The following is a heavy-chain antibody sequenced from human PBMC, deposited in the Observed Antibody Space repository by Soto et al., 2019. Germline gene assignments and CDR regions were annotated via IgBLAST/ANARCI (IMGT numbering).Heavy chain of an antibody. CDR1: GFTFSSYG. V-gene: IGHV3-33*01. CDR3: ASCIAVAGPTLYYYYYGMDV. D-gene: IGHD6-19*01. J-gene: IGHJ6*02. Sequence: GGSLRLSCAASGFTFSSYGMHWVRQAPGKGLEWVAVIWYDGSNKYYADSVKGRFTISRDNSKNTLYLQMNSLRAEDTAVYYCASCIAVAGPTLYYYYYGMDVWGQGTTVTVSS. CDR2: IWYDGSNK.